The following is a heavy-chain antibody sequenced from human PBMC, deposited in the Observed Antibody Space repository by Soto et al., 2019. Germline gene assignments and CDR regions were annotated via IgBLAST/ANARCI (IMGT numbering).Heavy chain of an antibody. V-gene: IGHV1-3*01. CDR2: INAGNGNT. CDR3: ARGAFWRSYQMSYYYFYMDV. CDR1: GYTFTTYA. Sequence: QVQLVQSGAEVKKPGASVKVSCKASGYTFTTYAMHWVRQVPGQRLEWMGWINAGNGNTEYSQKFQGRVTITSDTSASTAYLEVSNLRSEDTAVYYCARGAFWRSYQMSYYYFYMDVWGKGTTVTVSS. D-gene: IGHD3-3*01. J-gene: IGHJ6*03.